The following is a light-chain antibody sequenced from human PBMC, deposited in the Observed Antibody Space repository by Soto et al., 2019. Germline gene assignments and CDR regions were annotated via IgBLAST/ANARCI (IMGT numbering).Light chain of an antibody. CDR3: SSYTSTNTHV. CDR2: EVS. J-gene: IGLJ1*01. CDR1: SSDVGGYNF. V-gene: IGLV2-14*03. Sequence: QSALTQPASVSGSPGQSITISCTGKSSDVGGYNFVSWFQQQAGRAPKLMIYEVSERPSGVSNRFSGSKSGNTASLTISGLQAEDEADYYCSSYTSTNTHVFGTGTKVTVL.